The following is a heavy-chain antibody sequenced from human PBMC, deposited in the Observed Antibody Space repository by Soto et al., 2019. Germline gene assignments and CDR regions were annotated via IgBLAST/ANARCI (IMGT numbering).Heavy chain of an antibody. D-gene: IGHD2-15*01. CDR3: ARYYCIDNSCYKTNWHDP. CDR2: IYYSEST. Sequence: PSETLSLTCTVSGGSISSGGYYWSWIRQHPGKCLEWIGYIYYSESTYYNPSLKSRVTISVDTSKNQFSLKLSSVTAADTAVYYCARYYCIDNSCYKTNWHDPCGQGTPVTGS. CDR1: GGSISSGGYY. J-gene: IGHJ5*01. V-gene: IGHV4-31*03.